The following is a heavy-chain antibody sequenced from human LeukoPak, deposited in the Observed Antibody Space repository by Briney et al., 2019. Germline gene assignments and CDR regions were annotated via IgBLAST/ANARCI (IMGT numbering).Heavy chain of an antibody. D-gene: IGHD4-17*01. CDR1: GGSISSGGYY. CDR2: IYYSGST. J-gene: IGHJ4*02. V-gene: IGHV4-31*03. CDR3: ARGPIYGDYVLDY. Sequence: PSQTLSLTCTVSGGSISSGGYYWSWIRQHPGKGLEWIGYIYYSGSTYYNPSLKSRVTISVDTSKNQLSLKLSSVTAADTAVYYCARGPIYGDYVLDYWGQGTLVTVSS.